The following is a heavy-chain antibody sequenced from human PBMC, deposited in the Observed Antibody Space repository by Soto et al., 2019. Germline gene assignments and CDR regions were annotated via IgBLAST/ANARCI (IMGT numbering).Heavy chain of an antibody. D-gene: IGHD1-26*01. CDR1: GFTFSDYY. CDR3: ARARSGSYLGDRYFDS. V-gene: IGHV3-11*01. J-gene: IGHJ4*02. CDR2: ISSSGSTI. Sequence: QVQLVVSGGGLVKPGGSLRLSCAASGFTFSDYYMSWIRQARGKGLEWVSYISSSGSTIYYADSVKGRFTISTDNAKNSLYRQMNRLRAEDSAVYYCARARSGSYLGDRYFDSWGQGTLVTVSS.